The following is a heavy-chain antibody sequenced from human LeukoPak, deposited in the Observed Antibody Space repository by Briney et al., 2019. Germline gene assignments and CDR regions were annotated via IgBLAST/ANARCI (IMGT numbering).Heavy chain of an antibody. V-gene: IGHV3-30-3*01. D-gene: IGHD3-22*01. Sequence: GGSLRLSCAASGFTFSSYAMHWVRQAPGKGLEWVAVISYGGSNKYYADSVKGRFTISRDNSKNTLYLQMNSLRAEDTAVYYCARDPDSSGYFDYWGQGTLVTVSS. CDR2: ISYGGSNK. CDR3: ARDPDSSGYFDY. J-gene: IGHJ4*02. CDR1: GFTFSSYA.